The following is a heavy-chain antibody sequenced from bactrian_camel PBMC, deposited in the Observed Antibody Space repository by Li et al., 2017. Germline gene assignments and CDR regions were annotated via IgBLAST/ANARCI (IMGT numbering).Heavy chain of an antibody. CDR3: AVDWRGYYHIPY. V-gene: IGHV3S40*01. Sequence: DVQLVESGGGLVQPGGSLRVSCAASGFTFSNYGMSWVRQAPGKGLEWVSSSNSGGSSTYYADSVKGRFTISRDNAKNTLYLQMNSLESEDTAVYYCAVDWRGYYHIPYWGLGTQVTVS. CDR2: SNSGGSST. CDR1: GFTFSNYG. J-gene: IGHJ4*01. D-gene: IGHD1*01.